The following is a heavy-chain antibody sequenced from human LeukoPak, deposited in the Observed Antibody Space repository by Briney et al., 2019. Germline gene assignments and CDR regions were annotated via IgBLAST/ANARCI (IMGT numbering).Heavy chain of an antibody. CDR3: ARAPSEIGGYYPEYFRH. D-gene: IGHD3-22*01. CDR1: GFTFSSYW. CDR2: IKGDGNT. V-gene: IGHV3-74*01. Sequence: GGSLRLSCAASGFTFSSYWMHWVRQAPGKGLVWVSRIKGDGNTNYADSVKGRFTISTDNAKNTVSLQMNSLRAEDTGVYYCARAPSEIGGYYPEYFRHWGQGTLVTVSS. J-gene: IGHJ1*01.